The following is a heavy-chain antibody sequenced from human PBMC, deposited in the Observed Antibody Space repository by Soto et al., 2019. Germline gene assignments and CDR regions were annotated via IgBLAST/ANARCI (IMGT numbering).Heavy chain of an antibody. CDR2: INSDGTTT. J-gene: IGHJ4*02. CDR3: ARGLYHKYGQDY. CDR1: GFTFSSYW. V-gene: IGHV3-74*01. Sequence: PGGSLRLSCAASGFTFSSYWMHWVRQAPGKGLVWVSRINSDGTTTNFADSVKGRFTISRDNAQNTLFLQMNGLRAEDTAVYYCARGLYHKYGQDYWGRGTLVTVSS. D-gene: IGHD2-2*01.